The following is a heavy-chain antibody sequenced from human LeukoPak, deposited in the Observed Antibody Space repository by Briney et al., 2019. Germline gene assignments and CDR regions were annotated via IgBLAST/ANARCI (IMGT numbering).Heavy chain of an antibody. D-gene: IGHD6-13*01. CDR1: GGTFSSYA. CDR2: IIPIFGTA. J-gene: IGHJ6*02. CDR3: ARVWDIAAAGHYYYGMDV. V-gene: IGHV1-69*01. Sequence: SAQISCQASGGTFSSYAISWVRQAPGQGLEWMGGIIPIFGTANYAQKFQGRVTITADESTSTAYMELSSLRSEDTAVYYCARVWDIAAAGHYYYGMDVWGQGTTVTVSS.